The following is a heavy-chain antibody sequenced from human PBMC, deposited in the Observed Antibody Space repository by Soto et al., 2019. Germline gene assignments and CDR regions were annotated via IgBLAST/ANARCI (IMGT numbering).Heavy chain of an antibody. Sequence: EVQLLESGGGLVQPGGSLRLSCAASGFTFSSYAMSWVRQAPGKGLEWVSAITGSGGSTYSADSVKGRFTISRDHSENTLYLQMNSLRDEDTAVDYCAKDLEWLRFYVDYLGQGTLVTVSS. CDR3: AKDLEWLRFYVDY. D-gene: IGHD5-12*01. CDR1: GFTFSSYA. J-gene: IGHJ4*02. V-gene: IGHV3-23*01. CDR2: ITGSGGST.